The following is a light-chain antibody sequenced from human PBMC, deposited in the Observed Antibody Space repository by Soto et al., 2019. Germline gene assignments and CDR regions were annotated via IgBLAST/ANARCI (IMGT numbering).Light chain of an antibody. CDR1: QSISRY. Sequence: EIVLTQSPATLYLSPGDRATLSCRASQSISRYLAWYQQKPGQAPRLLNYDASKRAAGIPARYSVSGSGTDFTLTITSLEPEDFTVYYCQQRSNWPSTFGGGTKVEIK. J-gene: IGKJ4*01. CDR3: QQRSNWPST. CDR2: DAS. V-gene: IGKV3-11*01.